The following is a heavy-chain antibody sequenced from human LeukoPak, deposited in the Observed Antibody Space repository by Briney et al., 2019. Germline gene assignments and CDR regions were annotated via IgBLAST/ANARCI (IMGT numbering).Heavy chain of an antibody. CDR2: ISYGVTNR. J-gene: IGHJ4*02. D-gene: IGHD6-13*01. Sequence: GGSLRLSCAASGFTFSTFGMHWVRQAPGKGLEWVAFISYGVTNRDYADSVKGRFTISRDNSKNTLYLQMNSLRPEDTAVYYCVGAAAAVFDYWGQGTLVTVSS. CDR1: GFTFSTFG. CDR3: VGAAAAVFDY. V-gene: IGHV3-30*03.